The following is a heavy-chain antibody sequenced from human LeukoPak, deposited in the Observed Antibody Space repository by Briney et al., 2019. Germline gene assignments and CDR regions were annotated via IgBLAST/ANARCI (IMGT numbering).Heavy chain of an antibody. CDR2: ISAYNGNT. CDR1: GYTFTGYY. D-gene: IGHD3-10*01. CDR3: ARSYGSGSYYNGWFDP. V-gene: IGHV1-18*04. Sequence: ASVKVSCKASGYTFTGYYMHWVRQAPGQGLEWMGWISAYNGNTNYAQKLQGRVTMTTDTSTSTAYMELRSLRSDDTAVYYCARSYGSGSYYNGWFDPWGQGTLVTVSS. J-gene: IGHJ5*02.